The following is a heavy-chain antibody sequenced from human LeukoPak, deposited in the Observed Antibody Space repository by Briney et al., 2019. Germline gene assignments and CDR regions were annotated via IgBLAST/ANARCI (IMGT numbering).Heavy chain of an antibody. CDR3: ARDSSYYDFWSRDYYYYMDV. Sequence: GGSLRLSCAASGFTFSSYCMSWVGQAPGKGLEWVANIKQDGSEKYYVDSVKGRFTISRDNAKNSLYLQMNSLRAEDTAVYYCARDSSYYDFWSRDYYYYMDVWGKGTTVTVSS. V-gene: IGHV3-7*01. D-gene: IGHD3-3*01. J-gene: IGHJ6*03. CDR1: GFTFSSYC. CDR2: IKQDGSEK.